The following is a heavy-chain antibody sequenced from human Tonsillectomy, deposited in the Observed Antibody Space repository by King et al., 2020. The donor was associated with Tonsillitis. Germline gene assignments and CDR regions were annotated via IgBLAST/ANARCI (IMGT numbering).Heavy chain of an antibody. Sequence: QLVQAGAEVKKPGESLRISCKGFGYSFTSYWNSWVRQMPRKGLDWVGGIDPSDSYINYSPSFQGQATISADKSISTAYLQWSSLKASDTAMYYCARLDTPSFYYYNYMDVWGKGTTVTVSS. CDR3: ARLDTPSFYYYNYMDV. J-gene: IGHJ6*03. CDR1: GYSFTSYW. D-gene: IGHD5-18*01. V-gene: IGHV5-10-1*03. CDR2: IDPSDSYI.